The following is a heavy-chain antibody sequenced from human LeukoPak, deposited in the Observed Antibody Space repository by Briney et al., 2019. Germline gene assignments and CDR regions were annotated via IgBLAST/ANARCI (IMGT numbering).Heavy chain of an antibody. CDR3: ARVARCTSCFDVDY. CDR1: GGSFSGYY. V-gene: IGHV4-34*01. Sequence: SETLSLTCAVYGGSFSGYYWSWIRQPPGKGLEWIGEINHSGSTNYNPSLKSRVTISVDASKNQFSLTLSSVTAADTAVYYCARVARCTSCFDVDYWGQGTLVTVSS. CDR2: INHSGST. J-gene: IGHJ4*02. D-gene: IGHD2-2*01.